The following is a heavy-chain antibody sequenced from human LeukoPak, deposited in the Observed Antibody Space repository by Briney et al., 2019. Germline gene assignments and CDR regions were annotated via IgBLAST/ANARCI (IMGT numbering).Heavy chain of an antibody. CDR2: MNQDGSEV. CDR1: GFTFSSSW. J-gene: IGHJ4*02. Sequence: PGGSLRLSCAASGFTFSSSWMSWVRQAPGKGLEWVANMNQDGSEVYYVGSVKGRFTISRDNAKNSLYLQMNSLRAEDTAVYFCVKNGLSWHWGQGTLVTVSS. D-gene: IGHD6-13*01. V-gene: IGHV3-7*01. CDR3: VKNGLSWH.